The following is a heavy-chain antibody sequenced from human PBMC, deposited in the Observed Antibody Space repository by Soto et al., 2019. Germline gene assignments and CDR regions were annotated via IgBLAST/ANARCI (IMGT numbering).Heavy chain of an antibody. V-gene: IGHV3-30-3*01. Sequence: GGSLRLSCAASGFTFSAYAMHWVRQAPVKGLEWVALISYDGSSKNSADSVKGRFTISRDNSKNTLYLQMNSLRDEDTAVYYCARGAVTTNYYYYGLDVWGRGTTVTVSS. CDR3: ARGAVTTNYYYYGLDV. CDR1: GFTFSAYA. J-gene: IGHJ6*02. CDR2: ISYDGSSK. D-gene: IGHD4-17*01.